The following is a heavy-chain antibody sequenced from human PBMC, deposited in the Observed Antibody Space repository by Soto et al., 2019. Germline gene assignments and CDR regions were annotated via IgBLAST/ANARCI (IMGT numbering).Heavy chain of an antibody. V-gene: IGHV4-39*01. J-gene: IGHJ6*02. D-gene: IGHD6-6*01. Sequence: QLQLQESGPGLVKPSETLSLTCTVSGGSISSSSYYWGWIRQPPGKGLEWIGSIYYSGSTYYNPSLKSRVTISVDTSKNQFSLKLSSVTAADTAVYYCARPLVEQLAPTYYYYYGMDVWGQGTTVTVSS. CDR2: IYYSGST. CDR3: ARPLVEQLAPTYYYYYGMDV. CDR1: GGSISSSSYY.